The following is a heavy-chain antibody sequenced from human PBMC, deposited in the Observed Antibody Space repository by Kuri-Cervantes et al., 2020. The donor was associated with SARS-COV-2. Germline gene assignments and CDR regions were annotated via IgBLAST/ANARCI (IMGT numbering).Heavy chain of an antibody. J-gene: IGHJ6*02. Sequence: GESLKISCAASGFPVASNYINWVRQAPEKGLEWVSSFYSGGSTHYAESLKGRFTISRDTSKNTVYLQMNSLRGEDTGVYYCARDLICSTCDTPDYYGMDVWGQGTTVTVSS. V-gene: IGHV3-66*01. CDR3: ARDLICSTCDTPDYYGMDV. CDR2: FYSGGST. CDR1: GFPVASNY. D-gene: IGHD2-15*01.